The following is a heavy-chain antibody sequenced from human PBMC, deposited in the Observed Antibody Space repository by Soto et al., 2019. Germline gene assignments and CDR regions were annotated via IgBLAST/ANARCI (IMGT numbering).Heavy chain of an antibody. J-gene: IGHJ6*02. CDR1: GYSFTSYW. V-gene: IGHV5-10-1*01. CDR2: IDPSDSYT. CDR3: ARLYGGNSGMDV. D-gene: IGHD4-17*01. Sequence: GESLKISCKGSGYSFTSYWISWVRQMPGKGLEWMGKIDPSDSYTNYSPSFRGHVTISADKSISTAYLQWSSLRASDTAMYYCARLYGGNSGMDVWGQGTTVTVSS.